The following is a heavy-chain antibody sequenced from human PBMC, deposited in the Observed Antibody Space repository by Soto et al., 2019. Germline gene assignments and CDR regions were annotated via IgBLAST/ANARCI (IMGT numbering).Heavy chain of an antibody. CDR2: IDPSDSQT. Sequence: PGESLKISCKGSGYSFAGYWITWVRQKPVKCLEWIGLIDPSDSQTYYSPSFRGHVTISVTKSITTVFLQWSSLRASDTAMYYCARQIYDSDTGPNFQYYFDSWGQGTPVTVSS. J-gene: IGHJ4*02. CDR3: ARQIYDSDTGPNFQYYFDS. D-gene: IGHD3-22*01. V-gene: IGHV5-10-1*01. CDR1: GYSFAGYW.